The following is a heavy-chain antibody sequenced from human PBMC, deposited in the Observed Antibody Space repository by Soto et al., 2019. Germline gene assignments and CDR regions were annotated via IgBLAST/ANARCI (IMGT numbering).Heavy chain of an antibody. Sequence: GGSLRLSCAASGFTFSSYAMSWVRQAPGKGLEWVSAISGSGGSTYYADSVKGRFTISRDNSKNTLYLQMNSLRAEDTAVYYCAKEAVKEYCSGGSCYLLYYYYYGMDVWGQGTTVTVSS. CDR1: GFTFSSYA. D-gene: IGHD2-15*01. CDR2: ISGSGGST. V-gene: IGHV3-23*01. J-gene: IGHJ6*02. CDR3: AKEAVKEYCSGGSCYLLYYYYYGMDV.